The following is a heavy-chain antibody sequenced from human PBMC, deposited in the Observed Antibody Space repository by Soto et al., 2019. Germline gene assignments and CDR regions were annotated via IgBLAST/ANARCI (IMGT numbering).Heavy chain of an antibody. CDR2: ISGSGGST. CDR3: AKGLNVAIFGVVNNYFDY. D-gene: IGHD3-3*01. V-gene: IGHV3-23*01. Sequence: GGSLRLSCAASGFTLSSYAMSWVRQAPGKGLEWVSAISGSGGSTYYADSVKGRFTISRDNSKNTLYLQMNSLRAEDTAVYYCAKGLNVAIFGVVNNYFDYWGQGTLVTVSS. J-gene: IGHJ4*02. CDR1: GFTLSSYA.